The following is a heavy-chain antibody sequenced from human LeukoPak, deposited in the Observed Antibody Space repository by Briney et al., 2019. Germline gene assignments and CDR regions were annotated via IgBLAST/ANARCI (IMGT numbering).Heavy chain of an antibody. D-gene: IGHD2-8*01. CDR2: ISGSGIK. V-gene: IGHV3-69-1*02. CDR1: GFTFRNAW. Sequence: GGSLRLSCEASGFTFRNAWMSWVRQAPGKGLEWVSYISGSGIKHYADSVKGRFTISRDNAKNSLYLQMNSLRVEDTAVYYCAREDTGVAFDIWGQGTTVTV. J-gene: IGHJ3*02. CDR3: AREDTGVAFDI.